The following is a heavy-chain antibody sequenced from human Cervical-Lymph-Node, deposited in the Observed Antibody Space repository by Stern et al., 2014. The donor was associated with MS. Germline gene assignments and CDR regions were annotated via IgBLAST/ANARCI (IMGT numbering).Heavy chain of an antibody. Sequence: QVQLMQSGAEVKKPGASVKVSCKASGNTFTSYQMHWVRQIPGQGLEWMGIINPSGGSTSYAQKFQGIVTMTRDTSTSTVYMELSSLRSEDTAVYYCAREVAGHRLGMMDVWGQGTTVTVSS. CDR1: GNTFTSYQ. V-gene: IGHV1-46*01. J-gene: IGHJ6*02. CDR2: INPSGGST. D-gene: IGHD6-19*01. CDR3: AREVAGHRLGMMDV.